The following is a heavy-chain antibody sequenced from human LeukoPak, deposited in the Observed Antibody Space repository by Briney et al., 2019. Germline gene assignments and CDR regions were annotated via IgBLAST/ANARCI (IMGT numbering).Heavy chain of an antibody. Sequence: SETLSLTCTVSGGSISRYYWTWIRQPAGKGLEWIGRIYVSGSTNYNPSLKSRVTISVDTSKNHFSLNLTSVTAADTAVYYCARLGLDDYSGSYSYMDVWGKGTTVTISS. CDR2: IYVSGST. D-gene: IGHD1-26*01. V-gene: IGHV4-4*07. J-gene: IGHJ6*03. CDR1: GGSISRYY. CDR3: ARLGLDDYSGSYSYMDV.